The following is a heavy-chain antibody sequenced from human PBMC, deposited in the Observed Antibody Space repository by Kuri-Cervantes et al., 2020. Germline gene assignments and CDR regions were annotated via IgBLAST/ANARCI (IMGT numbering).Heavy chain of an antibody. D-gene: IGHD5/OR15-5a*01. CDR3: ASVLRSIDAFDI. Sequence: SVKVSCKASGGTFSSYAISWVRQAPGQGLEWMGGIIPIFGTANYAQKFQGRVTITADESTSTAYMELSSLRSEDTAVYYCASVLRSIDAFDIWGQGTMVTVSS. V-gene: IGHV1-69*13. J-gene: IGHJ3*02. CDR1: GGTFSSYA. CDR2: IIPIFGTA.